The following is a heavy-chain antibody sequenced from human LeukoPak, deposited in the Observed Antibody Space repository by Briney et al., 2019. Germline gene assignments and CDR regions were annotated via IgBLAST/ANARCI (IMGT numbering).Heavy chain of an antibody. CDR3: AREASGTRRYYYYYMDL. Sequence: SETLSLTCTVFGGSISRNYWSWIRQPAGKGLEWIGRIYSSGDTNYNPSLKSRVTVSIHTSENQFSLKLTSVTAADTAVYYCAREASGTRRYYYYYMDLWGKGTTVNV. CDR2: IYSSGDT. V-gene: IGHV4-4*07. CDR1: GGSISRNY. J-gene: IGHJ6*03. D-gene: IGHD6-13*01.